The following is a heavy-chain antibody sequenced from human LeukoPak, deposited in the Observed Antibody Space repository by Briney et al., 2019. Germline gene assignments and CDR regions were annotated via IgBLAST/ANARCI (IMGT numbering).Heavy chain of an antibody. J-gene: IGHJ5*02. CDR1: GGSISSGGYS. V-gene: IGHV4-30-2*01. CDR3: AVCHHCSGGSCYFGDWFDP. Sequence: SETLSLTCAVSGGSISSGGYSWSWIRQPPGKGLEWIGYIYHSGSTYYNPSLKSRVTISVDRSKNQFSLKLSSVTAADTAVYYCAVCHHCSGGSCYFGDWFDPWGQGTLVTVSS. CDR2: IYHSGST. D-gene: IGHD2-15*01.